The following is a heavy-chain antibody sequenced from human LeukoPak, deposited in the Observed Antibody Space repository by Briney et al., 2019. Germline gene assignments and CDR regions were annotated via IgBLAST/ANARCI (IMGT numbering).Heavy chain of an antibody. J-gene: IGHJ3*02. CDR3: ARVGYDSSGYQWLDDAFDI. Sequence: ASVKVSCKASGYTFTSYDINWVRQATGQGLEWMGWMNPNSGNTGYAQKFQGRVTMTRNTSISTAYMELSSLRSEDTAVYYCARVGYDSSGYQWLDDAFDIWGQGTMVTVSS. CDR1: GYTFTSYD. D-gene: IGHD3-22*01. CDR2: MNPNSGNT. V-gene: IGHV1-8*01.